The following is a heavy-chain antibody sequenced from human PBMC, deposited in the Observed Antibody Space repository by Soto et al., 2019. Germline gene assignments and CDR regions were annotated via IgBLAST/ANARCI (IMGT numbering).Heavy chain of an antibody. J-gene: IGHJ4*02. CDR3: TNILTGSAG. Sequence: EVQLVESGGGLVQPGGSLKLSCAASGFTFSASAMHWVRKASGKGLEWVGRIRSKANSYATAYAASVTGRFTISRDDSKNTAYLQMNSLKTEDTAVYYCTNILTGSAGWGQGTLVTVSS. D-gene: IGHD3-9*01. CDR1: GFTFSASA. V-gene: IGHV3-73*02. CDR2: IRSKANSYAT.